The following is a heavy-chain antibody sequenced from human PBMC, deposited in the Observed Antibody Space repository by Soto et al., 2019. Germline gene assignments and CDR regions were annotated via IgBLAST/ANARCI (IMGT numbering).Heavy chain of an antibody. CDR3: AKTAGYDYVWGSSGLDP. CDR1: GFTFSSYG. V-gene: IGHV3-30*18. Sequence: QVQLVESGGGVVQPGRSLKLSCAASGFTFSSYGMHWVRQAPGKGLEWVAVISYDGSDKYYADSVKGRFTISRDDSKPTLYLQMNSLRAEVTAVYYCAKTAGYDYVWGSSGLDPWGQGTLVTVSS. CDR2: ISYDGSDK. J-gene: IGHJ5*02. D-gene: IGHD3-16*01.